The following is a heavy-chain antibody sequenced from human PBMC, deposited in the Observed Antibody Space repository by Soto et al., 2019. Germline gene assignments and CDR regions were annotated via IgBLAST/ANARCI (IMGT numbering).Heavy chain of an antibody. J-gene: IGHJ4*02. Sequence: SETLSLTCTVSGGSVSSGSYYWSWIRQPPGKGLEWIGYIYYSGSTNYNPSLKSRVTISVDTSKNQFSLKLSSVTAADTAVYYCARTGANWNPKGYYFDYWGQGTLVTVSS. V-gene: IGHV4-61*01. D-gene: IGHD1-1*01. CDR2: IYYSGST. CDR1: GGSVSSGSYY. CDR3: ARTGANWNPKGYYFDY.